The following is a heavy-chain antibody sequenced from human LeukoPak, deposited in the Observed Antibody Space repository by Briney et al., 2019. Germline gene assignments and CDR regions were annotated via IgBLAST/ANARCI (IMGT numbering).Heavy chain of an antibody. J-gene: IGHJ4*02. D-gene: IGHD3-10*01. V-gene: IGHV4-38-2*02. CDR3: ARDDSGSFDY. CDR1: GYSISSGYY. Sequence: SETLSLTCDVSGYSISSGYYWGWIRQPPGKGLEWIGSIYHSGSTYYKPSLKSRVTISVDTSKNQFSLKQSSVTAADTALYYCARDDSGSFDYWGQGTLVIVSS. CDR2: IYHSGST.